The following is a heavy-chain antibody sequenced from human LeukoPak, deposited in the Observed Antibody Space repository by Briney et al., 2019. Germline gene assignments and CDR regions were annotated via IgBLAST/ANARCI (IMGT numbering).Heavy chain of an antibody. D-gene: IGHD3-3*01. V-gene: IGHV1-18*01. CDR3: ARGPDDFWSGSDYMDV. Sequence: GASVKVSCKASGYTFTSYGISWVRQAPGQGLEWMGWISAHNDNTNYVQKFQGRVTMTTDRSTSTANMELRSLRFDDTAVYYCARGPDDFWSGSDYMDVWGKGTTVTVSS. CDR1: GYTFTSYG. CDR2: ISAHNDNT. J-gene: IGHJ6*03.